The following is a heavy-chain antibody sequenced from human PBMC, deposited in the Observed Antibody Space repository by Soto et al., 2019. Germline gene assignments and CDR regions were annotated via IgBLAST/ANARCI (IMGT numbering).Heavy chain of an antibody. V-gene: IGHV1-69*13. CDR3: ARAVRGGSLYYYYGMDV. CDR2: IIPIFGTA. D-gene: IGHD5-12*01. J-gene: IGHJ6*02. CDR1: GGTFSSYA. Sequence: EASVKVSCKASGGTFSSYAISWVRQAPGQGLEWMGGIIPIFGTANYAQKFQGRVTITADESTSTAYMELSSLRSEDTAVYYCARAVRGGSLYYYYGMDVWGQGTTVTVSS.